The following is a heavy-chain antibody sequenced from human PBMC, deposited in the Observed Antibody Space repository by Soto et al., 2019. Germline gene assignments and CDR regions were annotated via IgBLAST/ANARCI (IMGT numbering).Heavy chain of an antibody. CDR3: AKDFYGSGINWFDP. J-gene: IGHJ5*02. CDR1: GFTFSSYA. D-gene: IGHD3-10*01. Sequence: SGGSLRLSCAASGFTFSSYAMSWVRQAPGKGLEWVSAISGSGGSTYYADSVKGRFTISRDNSKNTLYLQMNSLRAEGTAVYYCAKDFYGSGINWFDPWGQGTLVTVSS. CDR2: ISGSGGST. V-gene: IGHV3-23*01.